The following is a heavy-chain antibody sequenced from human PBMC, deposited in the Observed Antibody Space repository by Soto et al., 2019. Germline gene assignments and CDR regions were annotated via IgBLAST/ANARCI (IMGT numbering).Heavy chain of an antibody. Sequence: PSETLSLTCTVSGGSISSYYWSWIRQPPGKGLEWIGYIYYSGSTNYNPSLKSRVTISVDTSKNQFSLKLSSVTAADTAVYYCARARRITIFGVAPPYFDYWGQGTMVTVYS. J-gene: IGHJ4*02. CDR2: IYYSGST. CDR3: ARARRITIFGVAPPYFDY. V-gene: IGHV4-59*01. D-gene: IGHD3-3*01. CDR1: GGSISSYY.